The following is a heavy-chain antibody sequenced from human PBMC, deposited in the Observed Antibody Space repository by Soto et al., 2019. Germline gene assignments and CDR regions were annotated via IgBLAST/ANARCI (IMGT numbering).Heavy chain of an antibody. CDR1: GGSISSYY. Sequence: SETLSLTCTVSGGSISSYYWSWIRQPPGKGLEWIGYIYYSGSTNYNPSPKSRVSMSVDKSNNEFSLSLTSVTAADTAVYYCATLPPRIVVVFTEMPTWGQGILVTVSS. D-gene: IGHD2-21*01. V-gene: IGHV4-59*12. J-gene: IGHJ5*02. CDR2: IYYSGST. CDR3: ATLPPRIVVVFTEMPT.